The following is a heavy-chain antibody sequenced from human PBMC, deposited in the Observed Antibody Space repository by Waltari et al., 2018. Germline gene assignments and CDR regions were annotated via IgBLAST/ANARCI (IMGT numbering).Heavy chain of an antibody. Sequence: EVQLVESGGGLVQPGGSLSLSGEASGFTSDWMDWVRQAPGKGLQWLANINQDGGEKDYLDSVKGRFTISRDNAKKLVYLEMNSLRAEDTAIYYCSKRLEIWGRGTMVAVSS. CDR1: GFTSDW. J-gene: IGHJ3*02. CDR2: INQDGGEK. CDR3: SKRLEI. V-gene: IGHV3-7*01.